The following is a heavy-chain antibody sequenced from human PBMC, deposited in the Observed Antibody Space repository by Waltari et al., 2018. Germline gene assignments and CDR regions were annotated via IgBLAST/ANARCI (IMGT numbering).Heavy chain of an antibody. Sequence: QLQLQESGPGLVKPSDTLSLTDTVSGGSLTSGGLYWGWIRQPPGKGLESIGSDLYGGATSFNPSLKSRLTMSADTSKNQFSFKLRSVTALDTAVYYCATYQSGTMLDHWGQGTLVTVSS. CDR2: DLYGGAT. CDR3: ATYQSGTMLDH. V-gene: IGHV4-39*01. CDR1: GGSLTSGGLY. D-gene: IGHD2-2*01. J-gene: IGHJ4*02.